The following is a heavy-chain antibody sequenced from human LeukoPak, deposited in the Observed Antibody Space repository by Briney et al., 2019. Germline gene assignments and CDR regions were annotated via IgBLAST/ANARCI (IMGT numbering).Heavy chain of an antibody. D-gene: IGHD3-22*01. J-gene: IGHJ4*02. V-gene: IGHV5-51*01. CDR2: IYPGDSDT. CDR1: GYIFTNYW. CDR3: ARPIYDTSGYYGY. Sequence: GESLKISCTASGYIFTNYWIRWVRQMPGKGLEWMGIIYPGDSDTRYSPSFQGQVTISADNSISTAYLQWSSLKASDTAMYYCARPIYDTSGYYGYWGQGTLVTVSS.